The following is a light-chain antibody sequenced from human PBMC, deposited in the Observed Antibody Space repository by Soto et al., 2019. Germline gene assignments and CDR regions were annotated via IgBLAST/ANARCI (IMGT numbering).Light chain of an antibody. CDR2: TAP. J-gene: IGKJ1*01. CDR3: LQASNFPRT. Sequence: DIQMTQSPSSVSASVGDRVTITCRASRDIGNRLAWFRHKPGKAPQLLIQTAPTLPSETPSRFSGSGSGTDFLLTINNLQPEDFATYDCLQASNFPRTFGPGTKVDI. V-gene: IGKV1-12*01. CDR1: RDIGNR.